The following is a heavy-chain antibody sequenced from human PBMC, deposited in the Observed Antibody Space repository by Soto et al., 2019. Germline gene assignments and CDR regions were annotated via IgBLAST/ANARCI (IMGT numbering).Heavy chain of an antibody. CDR2: IYYSGST. J-gene: IGHJ6*03. V-gene: IGHV4-61*05. CDR1: GDSINSDKYY. D-gene: IGHD6-6*01. Sequence: PSETLSLTCSVCGDSINSDKYYWGWIRQNPGKGLEWIGYIYYSGSTNYNPSLKSRVTISVDTSKNQFSLKLSSVTAADTAVYYCARVKSSSSGYYYYYYMDVWGKGTTVTVSS. CDR3: ARVKSSSSGYYYYYYMDV.